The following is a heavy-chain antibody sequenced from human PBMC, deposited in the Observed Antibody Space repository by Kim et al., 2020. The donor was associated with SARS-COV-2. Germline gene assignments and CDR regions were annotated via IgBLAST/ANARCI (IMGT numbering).Heavy chain of an antibody. CDR1: GFTFSSYA. Sequence: GGSLRLSCAASGFTFSSYAMSWVRQAPGKGLEWVSAISGSGGSTYYADSVKGRFTISRDNSKNTLYLQMNSLRAEDTAVYYCAKSSGGPALRAVAGPFDYWGQGPLVTVSS. CDR3: AKSSGGPALRAVAGPFDY. CDR2: ISGSGGST. J-gene: IGHJ4*02. D-gene: IGHD6-19*01. V-gene: IGHV3-23*01.